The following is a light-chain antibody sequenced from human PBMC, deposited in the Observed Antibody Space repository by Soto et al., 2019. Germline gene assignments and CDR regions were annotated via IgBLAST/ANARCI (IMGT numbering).Light chain of an antibody. CDR1: QSVSSN. V-gene: IGKV3-15*01. CDR2: GAS. CDR3: QQYSNWPPFT. Sequence: EIVMTQSPATLSVSPGERATLSCRASQSVSSNLAWYQQKPGQAPRLLIYGASTRATGIPARFSGSGSGTEFTLIISSLQSEDFAVYYCQQYSNWPPFTFGPGTKVDIK. J-gene: IGKJ3*01.